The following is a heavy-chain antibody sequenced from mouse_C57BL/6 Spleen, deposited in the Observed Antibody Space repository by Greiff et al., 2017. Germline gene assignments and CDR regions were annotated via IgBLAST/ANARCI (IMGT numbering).Heavy chain of an antibody. CDR2: ISYDGSN. Sequence: ESGPGLVKPSQSLSLTCSVTGYSITSGYYWNWIRQFPGNKLEWMGYISYDGSNNYNPSLKNRISITRDTSKNQFFLKLNSVTTEDTATYYCAREHYGSSYGFAYWGQGTLVTVSA. V-gene: IGHV3-6*01. D-gene: IGHD1-1*01. CDR3: AREHYGSSYGFAY. CDR1: GYSITSGYY. J-gene: IGHJ3*01.